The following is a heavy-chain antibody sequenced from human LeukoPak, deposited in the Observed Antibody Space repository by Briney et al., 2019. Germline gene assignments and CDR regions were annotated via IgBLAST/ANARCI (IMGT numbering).Heavy chain of an antibody. D-gene: IGHD4-17*01. Sequence: PGGSLRLSCAASGFTFSSYWMSWVRQAPGKGLEWVANIKQDGSEKYYVDSVKGRFTISRDNAKNSLYLQMNSLRAEDTAVYYCARGIHDYGDYRSPRNWFDPWGQGTLVTVSS. J-gene: IGHJ5*02. CDR2: IKQDGSEK. V-gene: IGHV3-7*01. CDR1: GFTFSSYW. CDR3: ARGIHDYGDYRSPRNWFDP.